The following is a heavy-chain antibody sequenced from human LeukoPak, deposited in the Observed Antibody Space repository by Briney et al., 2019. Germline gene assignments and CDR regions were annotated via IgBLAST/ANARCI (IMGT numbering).Heavy chain of an antibody. D-gene: IGHD6-13*01. CDR2: ISGSGGTT. J-gene: IGHJ3*02. Sequence: GGSLGLSCAASGFTFSSYAMNWVRQAPGKGLEWVSLISGSGGTTYYADSVKGRFTISRDTSKNTLYLQMNSLRAEDTAVYYCARDLIAAAGTGDDAFDIWGQGTMVTVSS. CDR1: GFTFSSYA. V-gene: IGHV3-23*01. CDR3: ARDLIAAAGTGDDAFDI.